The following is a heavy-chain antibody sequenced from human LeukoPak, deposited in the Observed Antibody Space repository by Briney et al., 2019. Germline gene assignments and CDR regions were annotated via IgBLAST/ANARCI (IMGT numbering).Heavy chain of an antibody. CDR3: AKDATYYYDSSGSPRY. J-gene: IGHJ4*02. Sequence: GGSLRLSCAAPGFTFSSYAMSWVRQAPGKGLEWVSAISGSGGSTYYADSVKGRFTISRDNSKNTLYLQMNSLRAEDTAVYYCAKDATYYYDSSGSPRYWGQGTLVTVSS. CDR1: GFTFSSYA. CDR2: ISGSGGST. V-gene: IGHV3-23*01. D-gene: IGHD3-22*01.